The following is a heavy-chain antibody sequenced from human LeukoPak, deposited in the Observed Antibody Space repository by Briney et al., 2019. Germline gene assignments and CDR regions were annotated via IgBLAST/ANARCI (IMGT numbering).Heavy chain of an antibody. V-gene: IGHV4-38-2*02. J-gene: IGHJ4*02. Sequence: PSETLSLTCTVSDYSIGSGYHWGWIGQPPGKWLEWIGAIYRSGITYYNSSLKSRVTISVDTSKNQFSLKLSSVTAADTAVYYCARVDWTTDSWGQGTLVTVSS. D-gene: IGHD3-9*01. CDR3: ARVDWTTDS. CDR1: DYSIGSGYH. CDR2: IYRSGIT.